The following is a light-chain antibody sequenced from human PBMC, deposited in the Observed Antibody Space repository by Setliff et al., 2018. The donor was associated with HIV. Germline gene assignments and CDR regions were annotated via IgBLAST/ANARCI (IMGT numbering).Light chain of an antibody. J-gene: IGLJ1*01. V-gene: IGLV3-25*03. CDR1: ALPKQY. CDR2: KDS. CDR3: QSADSSGTYV. Sequence: YELTQPPSVSVSPGQTARITCSGDALPKQYAYWYQQKPGQAPVVVIYKDSERPSGIPERFSGSSSGTTVTLTISGVQAEDEAGYYCQSADSSGTYVFGTGTKVTVL.